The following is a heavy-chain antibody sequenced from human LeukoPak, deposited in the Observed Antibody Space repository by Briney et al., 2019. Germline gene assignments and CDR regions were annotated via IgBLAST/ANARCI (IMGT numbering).Heavy chain of an antibody. D-gene: IGHD4-11*01. J-gene: IGHJ6*02. V-gene: IGHV7-4-1*02. CDR3: ARDLSNTHIPYHYYSGMDV. CDR2: INTNTGNP. CDR1: GYTFTSYA. Sequence: ASVKVSCKASGYTFTSYAMNWVRQAPGQGLEWMGWINTNTGNPTYAQGFTGRFVFSLDTSVSTAYLQISSLKAEDTAVYYCARDLSNTHIPYHYYSGMDVWGQGTTVTVSS.